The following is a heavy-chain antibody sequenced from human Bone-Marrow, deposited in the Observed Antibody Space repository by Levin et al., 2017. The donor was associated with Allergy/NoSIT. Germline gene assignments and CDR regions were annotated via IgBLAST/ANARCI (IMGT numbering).Heavy chain of an antibody. V-gene: IGHV3-53*01. D-gene: IGHD3-22*01. Sequence: PGGSLRLSCAASGFTVSSNYMSWVRQAPGKGLEWVSVIYSGGSTYYADSVKGRFTISRDNSKNTLYLQMNSLRAEDTAVYYCARDGAGPLNHYYDSSGYYAFDIWGQGTMVTVSS. CDR1: GFTVSSNY. CDR2: IYSGGST. J-gene: IGHJ3*02. CDR3: ARDGAGPLNHYYDSSGYYAFDI.